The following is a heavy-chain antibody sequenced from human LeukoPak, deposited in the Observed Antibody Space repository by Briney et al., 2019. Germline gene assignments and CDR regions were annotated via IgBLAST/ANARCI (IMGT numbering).Heavy chain of an antibody. V-gene: IGHV4-39*06. CDR1: GGSISRTSHY. CDR3: ARDRDGARFDP. Sequence: SETLSLTCTVSGGSISRTSHYWGWIRQPPGKGLEWIGSLYYSGSTYYNSSLESRVTISVDTSRTQFPLKLKSVTAADTAVYYCARDRDGARFDPWGQGILVPVSS. D-gene: IGHD4-17*01. J-gene: IGHJ5*02. CDR2: LYYSGST.